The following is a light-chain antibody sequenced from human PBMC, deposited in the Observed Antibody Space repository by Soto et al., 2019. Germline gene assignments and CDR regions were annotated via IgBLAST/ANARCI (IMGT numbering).Light chain of an antibody. V-gene: IGKV2-30*01. CDR1: QSLVYSDGNAY. CDR3: MQNKHWPPRT. Sequence: DVVMTQSPLSLPVTLGQPASISCRSSQSLVYSDGNAYLNWFQQRPGQSPRRLIYKVSNRDSGVPDRFNGSGSGTNFTLKISRVEAEDGGVYYCMQNKHWPPRTFGQGTKVEI. CDR2: KVS. J-gene: IGKJ1*01.